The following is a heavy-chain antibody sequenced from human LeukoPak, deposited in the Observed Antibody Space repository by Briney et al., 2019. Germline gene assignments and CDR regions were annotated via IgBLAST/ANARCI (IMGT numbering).Heavy chain of an antibody. CDR1: GGSMSSYY. CDR2: IHYRGST. D-gene: IGHD1-14*01. V-gene: IGHV4-59*01. J-gene: IGHJ4*02. CDR3: ASGDPGGPNDY. Sequence: TSSETLSLTCTVSGGSMSSYYWTWIRQPPGKGLEWIGYIHYRGSTIYNPSLKSRVTISVDTSKNQFSLRLSSVTAADTAVYYCASGDPGGPNDYWGQGTLVTVSS.